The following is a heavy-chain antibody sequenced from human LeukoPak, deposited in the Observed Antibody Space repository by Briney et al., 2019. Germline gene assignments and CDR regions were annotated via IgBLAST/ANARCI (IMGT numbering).Heavy chain of an antibody. V-gene: IGHV1-18*01. CDR2: ISAYNGNT. CDR1: GYTFTSYG. Sequence: GASVKVSCKASGYTFTSYGISWVRQAPGQGLEWMGWISAYNGNTNYAQKLQGRVTMTTDTSTSTAYMELRSLRSDDTAVYYFARVLSSGWYYYYGMDVWGQGTTVTVSS. D-gene: IGHD6-19*01. CDR3: ARVLSSGWYYYYGMDV. J-gene: IGHJ6*02.